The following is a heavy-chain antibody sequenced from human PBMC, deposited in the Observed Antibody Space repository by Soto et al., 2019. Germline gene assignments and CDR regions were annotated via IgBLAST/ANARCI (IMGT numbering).Heavy chain of an antibody. V-gene: IGHV3-9*01. D-gene: IGHD2-15*01. J-gene: IGHJ4*02. CDR3: AKDKGSRISMYYFDY. CDR2: ISWNSGSI. Sequence: ESGGGLVQPGRSLRLSCAASGFTFDDYAMHWVRQAPGKGLEWVSGISWNSGSIGYADSVKGRFTISRDNAKNSLYLQMNSLRAEDTALYYCAKDKGSRISMYYFDYWGQGTLVTVSS. CDR1: GFTFDDYA.